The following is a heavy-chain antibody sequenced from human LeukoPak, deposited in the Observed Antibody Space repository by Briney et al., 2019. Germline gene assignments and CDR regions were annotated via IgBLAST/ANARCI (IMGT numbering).Heavy chain of an antibody. Sequence: PSETLSLTCNVSGDSISSYHWSWIRQPPGKGLEWIGNVFDSGRTTYNPSLKSRVTISLDTSKNHFSLKLSSVTAADTAVYYCARDADYGGGFDYWGQGTLVTVSS. CDR3: ARDADYGGGFDY. D-gene: IGHD4-23*01. CDR1: GDSISSYH. CDR2: VFDSGRT. V-gene: IGHV4-59*12. J-gene: IGHJ4*02.